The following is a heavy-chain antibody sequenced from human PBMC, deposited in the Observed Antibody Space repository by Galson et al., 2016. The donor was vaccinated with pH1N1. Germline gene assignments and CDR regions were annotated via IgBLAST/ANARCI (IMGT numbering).Heavy chain of an antibody. Sequence: SVKVSCKASEGNLTRYAISWVRQAPGQGLEWMGGIIPVFGAATYAQKFQGRVTITADKSADTAYMELSSLRSEDTAVYYCASPPPSSGHLNYYYYMDVWGQGTTVTVS. CDR3: ASPPPSSGHLNYYYYMDV. D-gene: IGHD3-3*01. V-gene: IGHV1-69*06. CDR1: EGNLTRYA. J-gene: IGHJ6*03. CDR2: IIPVFGAA.